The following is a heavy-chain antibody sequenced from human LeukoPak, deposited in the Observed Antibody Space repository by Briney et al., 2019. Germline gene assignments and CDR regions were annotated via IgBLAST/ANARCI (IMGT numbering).Heavy chain of an antibody. V-gene: IGHV3-53*01. CDR1: GFTVSSNY. J-gene: IGHJ6*02. CDR3: ARMGSYYGMDV. D-gene: IGHD3-16*01. CDR2: IYSGGST. Sequence: GGSLRLSCAASGFTVSSNYMSWVRQAPGKGLEWVSVIYSGGSTYCADSVKGRFTISRDNSKNTLYLQMNSLRAEDTAVYYCARMGSYYGMDVWGQGTTVTVSS.